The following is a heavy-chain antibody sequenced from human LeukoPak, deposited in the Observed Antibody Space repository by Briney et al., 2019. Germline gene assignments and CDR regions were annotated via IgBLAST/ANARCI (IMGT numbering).Heavy chain of an antibody. Sequence: GASVKVSCKASGYTFTSYGISGVRQAPGQGLEWMGWISAYNGNTNYAQKLQGRVTMTTDTSTSTAYYEQRSLISDDTAVYYRARALEKTAATSSDIWGQGTMVTVSS. CDR1: GYTFTSYG. CDR2: ISAYNGNT. J-gene: IGHJ3*02. D-gene: IGHD5-18*01. CDR3: ARALEKTAATSSDI. V-gene: IGHV1-18*01.